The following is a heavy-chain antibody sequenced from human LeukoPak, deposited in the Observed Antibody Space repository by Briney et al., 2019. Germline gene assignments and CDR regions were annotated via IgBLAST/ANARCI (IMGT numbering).Heavy chain of an antibody. D-gene: IGHD4-23*01. J-gene: IGHJ4*02. CDR1: GFTFRSFS. V-gene: IGHV3-21*01. Sequence: GGSLRLSCAASGFTFRSFSMTSVRQAPGTRLKWVSSVSSSSSYIYYADSVKGRFTISRDNAKNSPYLQMNSLRAEDTAVYDCARSWDGGTKWGQGTLVTVSS. CDR2: VSSSSSYI. CDR3: ARSWDGGTK.